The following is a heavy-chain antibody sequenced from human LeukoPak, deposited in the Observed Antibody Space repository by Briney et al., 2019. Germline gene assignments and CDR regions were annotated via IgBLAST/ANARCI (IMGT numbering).Heavy chain of an antibody. CDR2: ISGGST. J-gene: IGHJ6*03. V-gene: IGHV3-38-3*01. CDR1: GFTVSSNE. Sequence: PGGSLRLSCAASGFTVSSNEMSWVRQAPGKGLEWVSSISGGSTYYADSVKGRFTISRDNSKNTLYLQMNSLRAEDTAIYCCAKGADYYYMDVWGKGTTVTVSS. CDR3: AKGADYYYMDV.